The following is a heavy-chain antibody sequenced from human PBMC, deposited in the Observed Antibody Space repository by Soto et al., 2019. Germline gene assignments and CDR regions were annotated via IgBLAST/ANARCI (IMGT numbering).Heavy chain of an antibody. CDR2: ISWDGLAQ. D-gene: IGHD1-1*01. J-gene: IGHJ4*02. V-gene: IGHV3-30*18. CDR3: AKETIQVGGPNYFDY. CDR1: GFSFSRYG. Sequence: VQLVESGGGVVQPGRSLRLLCEASGFSFSRYGMHWVRQAPGMWLEWVAVISWDGLAQYYADSVKGRFTISRDNSQSNLYLQMNSLRTEDTAIYYCAKETIQVGGPNYFDYWGQGALVTVSS.